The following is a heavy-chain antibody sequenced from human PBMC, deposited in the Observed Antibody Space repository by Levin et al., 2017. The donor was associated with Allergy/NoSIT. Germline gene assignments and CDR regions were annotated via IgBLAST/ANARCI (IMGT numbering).Heavy chain of an antibody. CDR2: ISGSGGAK. CDR1: GFNFSSYG. D-gene: IGHD3-9*01. Sequence: PGGSLRLSCAASGFNFSSYGMSWVRQAPGKGLEWVSFISGSGGAKHYTDSAKGRFTISRDNSKNTLFRQMNSLRADDTALYYCAKDTQRARLVITHFDSWGQGTLVTVSS. J-gene: IGHJ4*02. CDR3: AKDTQRARLVITHFDS. V-gene: IGHV3-23*01.